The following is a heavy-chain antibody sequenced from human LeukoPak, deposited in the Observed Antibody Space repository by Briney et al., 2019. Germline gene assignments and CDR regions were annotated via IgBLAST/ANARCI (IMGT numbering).Heavy chain of an antibody. V-gene: IGHV4-59*01. CDR1: GLSISTYY. D-gene: IGHD7-27*01. CDR2: MSYSGSS. J-gene: IGHJ5*02. Sequence: SESLSLTCTVSGLSISTYYLSWIRQPPGMGLEWIAYMSYSGSSNYNPSLRSRVTISLDTSKNQFSLRLTSVTAADTAVYYCARAVSGDWIHPWGQGTLVTVSS. CDR3: ARAVSGDWIHP.